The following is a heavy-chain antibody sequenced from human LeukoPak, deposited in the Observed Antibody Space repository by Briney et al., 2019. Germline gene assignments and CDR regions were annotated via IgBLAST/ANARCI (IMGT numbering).Heavy chain of an antibody. V-gene: IGHV3-30*04. Sequence: GGSLRLSCAASGFTFSSYAMHWVRQALGKGLEWVAVLSYDGSNKYYADSVKGRFTISRDNSKNTLYLQMNSLRAEDTAVYYCARARGVGATYAFDIWGQGTMVTVSS. D-gene: IGHD1-26*01. CDR3: ARARGVGATYAFDI. CDR2: LSYDGSNK. J-gene: IGHJ3*02. CDR1: GFTFSSYA.